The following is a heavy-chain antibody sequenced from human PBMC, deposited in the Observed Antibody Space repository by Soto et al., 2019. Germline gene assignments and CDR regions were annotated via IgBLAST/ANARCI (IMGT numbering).Heavy chain of an antibody. CDR1: GYTFTSYG. D-gene: IGHD3-10*01. CDR3: ATPWGSRSYYY. CDR2: ISAYNGNT. V-gene: IGHV1-18*01. Sequence: QVQLVQSGAEVKKPGASVKVSCKASGYTFTSYGISWVRQAHGQGLEWMGWISAYNGNTNDAQKLQPRVTMTTDTSTSTAYIELRSLRSDDTAVYYCATPWGSRSYYYWGQGTLVTVSS. J-gene: IGHJ4*02.